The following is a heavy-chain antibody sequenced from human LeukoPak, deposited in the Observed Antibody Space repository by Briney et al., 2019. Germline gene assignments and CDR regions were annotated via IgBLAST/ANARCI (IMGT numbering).Heavy chain of an antibody. CDR1: GYTLTELS. D-gene: IGHD3-3*01. Sequence: ASVKVSCKVSGYTLTELSMHWVRQAPGQGLEWMGIINPSGGSTSYAQKFQGRVTMTRDTSTSTVYMELSSLRSEDTAVYYCARGGTIFGVVTDNWFDPWGQGTLVTVSS. CDR2: INPSGGST. V-gene: IGHV1-46*01. CDR3: ARGGTIFGVVTDNWFDP. J-gene: IGHJ5*02.